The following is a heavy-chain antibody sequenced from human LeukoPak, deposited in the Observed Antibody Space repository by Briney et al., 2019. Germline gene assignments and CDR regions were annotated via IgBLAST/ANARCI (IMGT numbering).Heavy chain of an antibody. J-gene: IGHJ5*01. V-gene: IGHV6-1*01. D-gene: IGHD1-7*01. CDR3: AKEWETGTTYSWFDS. Sequence: SQTLSLTCDISGDSVSSNSAAWNWIRQSPSRGLEWLGRTYYRSKWYNDYAVSVKSRTTINPDTSKNQFSLQLNSVTPEDTAMYYCAKEWETGTTYSWFDSWGQGTLVTVSS. CDR1: GDSVSSNSAA. CDR2: TYYRSKWYN.